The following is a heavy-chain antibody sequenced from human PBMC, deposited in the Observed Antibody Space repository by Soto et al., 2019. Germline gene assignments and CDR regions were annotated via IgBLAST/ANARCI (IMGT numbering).Heavy chain of an antibody. D-gene: IGHD3-3*01. CDR1: GFTFSSYA. CDR3: AIITYYDFWSGRNDDAFDI. CDR2: ISGSGGST. J-gene: IGHJ3*02. V-gene: IGHV3-23*01. Sequence: GGSLRLSXAASGFTFSSYAMSWVRQAPGKGLEWVSAISGSGGSTYYADSVKGRFTISRDNSKNTLYLQMNSLRAEDTAVYCCAIITYYDFWSGRNDDAFDIWGQGTMVTVSS.